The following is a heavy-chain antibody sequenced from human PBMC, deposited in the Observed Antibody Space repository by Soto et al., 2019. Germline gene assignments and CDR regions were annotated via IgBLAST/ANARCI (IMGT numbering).Heavy chain of an antibody. V-gene: IGHV2-5*02. CDR2: IYWDDDK. CDR1: GFSLSTAGVA. Sequence: QITLKESGPTLVKPTQTLTLTCTFSGFSLSTAGVAVGWIRQPPGKALEWLALIYWDDDKRYIPSLKSRLTITKDTSKNQVVLTMTNMDPVDTATYYCAHRRGLLATGQGWYFALWGRGTLVTVSS. J-gene: IGHJ2*01. CDR3: AHRRGLLATGQGWYFAL. D-gene: IGHD5-12*01.